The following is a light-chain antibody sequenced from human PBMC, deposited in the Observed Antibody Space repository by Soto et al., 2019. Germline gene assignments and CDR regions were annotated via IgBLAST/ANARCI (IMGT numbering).Light chain of an antibody. CDR3: QQSSNWPPWK. CDR2: GAS. CDR1: QSVSSSY. V-gene: IGKV3D-20*02. J-gene: IGKJ1*01. Sequence: EIVLTHSPGTLSLSPGERSTLSCRASQSVSSSYLAWYQQKPGQAPRLLIYGASSRATGIPDRFSGSGSGTDFTLTISSLEPEDFAVYYCQQSSNWPPWKCGQGTKVDIK.